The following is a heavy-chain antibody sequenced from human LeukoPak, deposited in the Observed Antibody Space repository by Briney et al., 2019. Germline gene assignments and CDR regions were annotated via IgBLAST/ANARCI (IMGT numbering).Heavy chain of an antibody. D-gene: IGHD3-10*01. CDR2: IRSKAYGGTT. Sequence: GGSLRLSCTASGFTFGDYAMSWVRQAPGKGLEGVGFIRSKAYGGTTEYAASVKGRFTISRDDSKSIAYLQMNSLKTEDTAVYYCTHMVRTNYYYYYMDVWGKGTTVTVSS. V-gene: IGHV3-49*04. CDR1: GFTFGDYA. J-gene: IGHJ6*03. CDR3: THMVRTNYYYYYMDV.